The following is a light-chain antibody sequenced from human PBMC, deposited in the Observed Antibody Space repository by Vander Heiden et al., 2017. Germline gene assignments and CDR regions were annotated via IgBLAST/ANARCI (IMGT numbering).Light chain of an antibody. CDR2: NNN. Sequence: VTISCSGSSSNIKGSPVNWYQQVPGTAPKLLIHNNNQRPSGVPDRFSGSKSGTSASLAISGLQSEDEADYYCATWDDSLDGQVFGGGTKLKVL. CDR1: SSNIKGSP. CDR3: ATWDDSLDGQV. V-gene: IGLV1-44*01. J-gene: IGLJ3*02.